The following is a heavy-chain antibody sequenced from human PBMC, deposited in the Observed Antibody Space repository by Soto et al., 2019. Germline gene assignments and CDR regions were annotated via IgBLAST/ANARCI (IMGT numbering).Heavy chain of an antibody. V-gene: IGHV1-2*04. J-gene: IGHJ6*02. Sequence: ASVKVSCKASGYTFTSYGISWVRQAPGQGLEWMGWINPNSGGTNYAQKFQGWVTMTRDTSISTAYMELSRLRSDDTAVYYCARDIMGTNYYYYGMDVWGQGTTVTVSS. CDR1: GYTFTSYG. D-gene: IGHD2-8*01. CDR2: INPNSGGT. CDR3: ARDIMGTNYYYYGMDV.